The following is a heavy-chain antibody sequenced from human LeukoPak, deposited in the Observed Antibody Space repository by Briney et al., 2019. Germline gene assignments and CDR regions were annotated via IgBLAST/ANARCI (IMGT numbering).Heavy chain of an antibody. CDR3: ARERYCGGDCYSFAFDI. D-gene: IGHD2-21*02. V-gene: IGHV3-66*01. CDR2: FYSGGDST. CDR1: GFNVSTKY. J-gene: IGHJ3*02. Sequence: PGGSLRLSCAASGFNVSTKYMSWVRQAPGKGLEWVSIFYSGGDSTSYADSVKGRFIISRDNSKDILYLQMNNLRPEDTAVYYCARERYCGGDCYSFAFDIWGQGTMVTVSS.